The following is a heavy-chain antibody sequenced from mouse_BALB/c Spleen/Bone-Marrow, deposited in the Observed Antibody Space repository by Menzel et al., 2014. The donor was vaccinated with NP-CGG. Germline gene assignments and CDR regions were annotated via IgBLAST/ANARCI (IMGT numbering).Heavy chain of an antibody. D-gene: IGHD1-1*01. Sequence: EVKVEESGGGLVQPGGSRKLSCAASGFTFSSFGMHWVRQAPEKGLEWVAYISSGSSTIYYADSVKGRFTISRDNPKNTLFLQMTSLRSDDTAMYYCARRHYGSSYGYFDVWGAGTTVTVSS. CDR2: ISSGSSTI. V-gene: IGHV5-17*02. J-gene: IGHJ1*01. CDR1: GFTFSSFG. CDR3: ARRHYGSSYGYFDV.